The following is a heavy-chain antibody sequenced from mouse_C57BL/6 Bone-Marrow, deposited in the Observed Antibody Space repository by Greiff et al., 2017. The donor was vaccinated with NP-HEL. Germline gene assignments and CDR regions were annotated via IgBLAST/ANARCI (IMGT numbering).Heavy chain of an antibody. CDR3: ARNITTVVADYYAMDY. Sequence: QVQLQQSGPGLVQPSQSLSITCTVSGFSLTSYGVHWVRQSPGKGLEWLGVIWSGGSTDYNAAFISRLSISKDNSKSQVFFKMNSLQADDTAIYYCARNITTVVADYYAMDYWGQGTSVTVSS. J-gene: IGHJ4*01. CDR2: IWSGGST. CDR1: GFSLTSYG. V-gene: IGHV2-2*01. D-gene: IGHD1-1*01.